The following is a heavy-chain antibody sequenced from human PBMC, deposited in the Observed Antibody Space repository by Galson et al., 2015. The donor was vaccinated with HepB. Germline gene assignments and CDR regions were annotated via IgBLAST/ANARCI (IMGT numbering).Heavy chain of an antibody. J-gene: IGHJ6*02. CDR1: EFTFSSYW. D-gene: IGHD3-10*01. CDR2: INPDGSEE. CDR3: ARRISLVRGIITRPDYYYGMDV. V-gene: IGHV3-7*03. Sequence: SLRLSCAGSEFTFSSYWMNWVRQAPGKGLEWVAHINPDGSEEYYAASLKGRFTIYRDNAKNSLYLQMDSLRAEDTAVYYCARRISLVRGIITRPDYYYGMDVWGQGTTVTVAS.